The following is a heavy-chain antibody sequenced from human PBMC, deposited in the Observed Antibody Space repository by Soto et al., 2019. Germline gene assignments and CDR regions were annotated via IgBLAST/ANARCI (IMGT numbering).Heavy chain of an antibody. CDR3: AKGFGNYWAFAY. D-gene: IGHD1-26*01. CDR1: GYTFTSYY. Sequence: SVKVSCKASGYTFTSYYMHWVRQAPGQGLEWMGIINPSGGSTSYAQKFQGRVTMTRDTSTSTVYMELSSLRAEDTAVYYCAKGFGNYWAFAYWGQGTLVTVSS. CDR2: INPSGGST. J-gene: IGHJ4*02. V-gene: IGHV1-46*01.